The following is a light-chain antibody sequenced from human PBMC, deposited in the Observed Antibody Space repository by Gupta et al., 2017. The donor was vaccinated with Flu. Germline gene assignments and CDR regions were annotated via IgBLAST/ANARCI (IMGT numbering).Light chain of an antibody. V-gene: IGKV1D-13*01. CDR3: QQFNNYPT. J-gene: IGKJ5*01. CDR2: HAS. CDR1: QGIGIA. Sequence: AIQLTQSPSSLSAYVGDRVTITCRASQGIGIALAWYQQKPGKAPKVLISHASSLENGVPSRFSGSGSGTDFTLTISSLQPEDFATYYCQQFNNYPTFGQGTRLEIK.